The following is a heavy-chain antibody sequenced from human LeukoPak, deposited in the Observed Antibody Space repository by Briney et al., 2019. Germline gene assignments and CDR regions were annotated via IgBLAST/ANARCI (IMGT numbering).Heavy chain of an antibody. D-gene: IGHD3-22*01. CDR2: ISGYNGNT. CDR3: ARDFHSSGYYHYFHY. V-gene: IGHV1-18*01. J-gene: IGHJ4*02. CDR1: GYTFTSYG. Sequence: ASVKVSCKASGYTFTSYGSSWVRQAPGQALKWMGRISGYNGNTNYAQKLQGRVTMTTDTSTSTAYMELRSLRSDDTAVYYCARDFHSSGYYHYFHYWGQGTLVTVSS.